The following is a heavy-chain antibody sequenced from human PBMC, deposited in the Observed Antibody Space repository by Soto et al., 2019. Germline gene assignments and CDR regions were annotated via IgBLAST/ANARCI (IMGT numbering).Heavy chain of an antibody. V-gene: IGHV2-5*02. D-gene: IGHD3-3*01. CDR3: AHLAPILEWQNNWFDP. CDR1: GFSLSTSGVG. Sequence: QITLKESGPPLVKPTQTLTLTCTFSGFSLSTSGVGVGWIRQPPGKALEWLALIYWDDDKRYSPSLKSRLTIAKDTSKNQVVLTMTNMDPVDTATYYGAHLAPILEWQNNWFDPWGQGTLVTVSS. J-gene: IGHJ5*02. CDR2: IYWDDDK.